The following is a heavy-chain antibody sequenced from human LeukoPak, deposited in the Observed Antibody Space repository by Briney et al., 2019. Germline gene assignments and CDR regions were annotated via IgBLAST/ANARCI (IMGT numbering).Heavy chain of an antibody. CDR2: INPRDGGI. D-gene: IGHD2-8*02. CDR3: FTGGPDY. J-gene: IGHJ4*02. Sequence: ASVRVSCKASGYTFTSYSMHWVRQAPGQGLEWVGIINPRDGGISYAQRLQGRITVTMDTSTSTVYMELSSLRSEDTAVYYCFTGGPDYWGQGTLVTVSS. V-gene: IGHV1-46*04. CDR1: GYTFTSYS.